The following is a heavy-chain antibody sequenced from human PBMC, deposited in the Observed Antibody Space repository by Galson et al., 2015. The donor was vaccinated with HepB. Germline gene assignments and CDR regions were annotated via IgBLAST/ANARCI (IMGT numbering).Heavy chain of an antibody. CDR2: IYTSGST. CDR1: GGSISSGSYY. D-gene: IGHD6-13*01. Sequence: TLSLTCTVSGGSISSGSYYWSWIRQPAGKGLEWIGRIYTSGSTNYNPSLKSRVTMSVDTSKNQFSLKLSSVTAADTAVYYCARDQGNYFDYWGQGTLVTVSS. CDR3: ARDQGNYFDY. J-gene: IGHJ4*02. V-gene: IGHV4-61*02.